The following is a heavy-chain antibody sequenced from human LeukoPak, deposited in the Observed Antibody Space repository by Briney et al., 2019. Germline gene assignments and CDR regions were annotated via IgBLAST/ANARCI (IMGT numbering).Heavy chain of an antibody. Sequence: GASLRLSCAASGFTFSTYAMSWVRQAPGKGLEWVSGISGNGGRIHYADSVKGRFTISRDNSKNTLWLQMNSLGAEDTAVYYCAKDYDVRGAGDSLRSDYFFNYWGQGTLVTVSS. V-gene: IGHV3-23*01. J-gene: IGHJ4*02. CDR1: GFTFSTYA. CDR2: ISGNGGRI. CDR3: AKDYDVRGAGDSLRSDYFFNY. D-gene: IGHD4-17*01.